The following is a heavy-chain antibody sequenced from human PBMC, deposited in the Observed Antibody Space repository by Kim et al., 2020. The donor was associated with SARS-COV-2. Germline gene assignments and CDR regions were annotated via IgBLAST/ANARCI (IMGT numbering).Heavy chain of an antibody. V-gene: IGHV4-34*01. CDR3: GRVIGYRNNWFDP. Sequence: NYDPSLESRVTISIDTYKNRFSLKLSYVTDTDTAIYYCGRVIGYRNNWFDPWGQGTLVTVSS. D-gene: IGHD3-9*01. J-gene: IGHJ5*02.